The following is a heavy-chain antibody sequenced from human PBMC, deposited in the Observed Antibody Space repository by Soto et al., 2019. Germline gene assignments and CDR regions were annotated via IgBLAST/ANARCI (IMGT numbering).Heavy chain of an antibody. CDR1: GGSFSCSY. CDR3: ARGGGSSWYYYYYYGMDV. D-gene: IGHD6-13*01. CDR2: SNHSGST. Sequence: EPLSLTCAFYGGSFSCSYWSWIRQPPGKGLEMSGESNHSGSTTYNPSLKSRVTISVDTSKNQFSLKLSSVTAADTAVYYCARGGGSSWYYYYYYGMDVWGQGTTVTVSS. V-gene: IGHV4-34*01. J-gene: IGHJ6*02.